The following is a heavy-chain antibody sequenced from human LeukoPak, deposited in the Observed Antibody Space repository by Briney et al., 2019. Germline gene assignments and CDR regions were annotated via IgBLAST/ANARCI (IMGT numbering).Heavy chain of an antibody. CDR2: ISYDGSNK. CDR1: EFTFSSYG. V-gene: IGHV3-30*18. D-gene: IGHD2-21*02. J-gene: IGHJ4*02. CDR3: AKIYSPIFDCGGDPPY. Sequence: GRSLRLSCAASEFTFSSYGMHWVRQAPGKGLEWVAVISYDGSNKYYTDSVRGRFTISRDNSKNTLYLQMNSLRAEDTAVYYGAKIYSPIFDCGGDPPYGGKEPLVTVSS.